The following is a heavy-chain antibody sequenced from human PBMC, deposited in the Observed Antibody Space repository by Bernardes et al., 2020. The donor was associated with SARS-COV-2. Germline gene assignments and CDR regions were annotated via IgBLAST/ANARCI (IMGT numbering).Heavy chain of an antibody. Sequence: VGSLRLSCAASGFTFSTYYMSWVRQAPGKGLEWLASIKEDGGEKSYVDSVKGRFNISRDNAKNSLYLQMNSLRGEDTAVYYCVPSSSVRGGLDYWGQGTLVTVSS. CDR3: VPSSSVRGGLDY. J-gene: IGHJ4*02. CDR1: GFTFSTYY. D-gene: IGHD6-25*01. CDR2: IKEDGGEK. V-gene: IGHV3-7*03.